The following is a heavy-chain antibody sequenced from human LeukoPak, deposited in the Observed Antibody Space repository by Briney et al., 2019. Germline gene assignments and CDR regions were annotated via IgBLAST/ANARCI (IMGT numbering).Heavy chain of an antibody. D-gene: IGHD3-9*01. J-gene: IGHJ4*02. CDR1: GYNFTTYG. Sequence: ALVKVSCKASGYNFTTYGINWVRQAPGQGLEWMGWINTNIENPTYAQGFTGRFVFSLDTSLSTAYLQISSLKAEDTAVYYCARFDYDILTGYYTWGQGTLVTVSS. CDR3: ARFDYDILTGYYT. CDR2: INTNIENP. V-gene: IGHV7-4-1*02.